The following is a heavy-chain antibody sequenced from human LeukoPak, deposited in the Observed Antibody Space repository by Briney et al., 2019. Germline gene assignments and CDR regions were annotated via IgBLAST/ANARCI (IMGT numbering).Heavy chain of an antibody. J-gene: IGHJ4*02. CDR1: GFTFSDYA. D-gene: IGHD5-18*01. CDR3: AKVSGYSYGYYFDY. V-gene: IGHV3-23*01. CDR2: TGPV. Sequence: GGSLRLSCVASGFTFSDYAMTWVRQAPGKGLEWVSSTGPVHYADSVKGRFTISRDDSKNTLFLQMNSLRAEDTAIYYCAKVSGYSYGYYFDYWGQGTLVTVSS.